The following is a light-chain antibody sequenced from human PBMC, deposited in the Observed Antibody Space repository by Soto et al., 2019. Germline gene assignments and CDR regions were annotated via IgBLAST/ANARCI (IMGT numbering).Light chain of an antibody. CDR3: SSYRSGSTYV. CDR1: SSDVGGYNY. V-gene: IGLV2-14*03. CDR2: DVT. J-gene: IGLJ1*01. Sequence: QSALNQPASVSGSPGQSITVSCTGTSSDVGGYNYVSWYQQHPGKAPRLLIYDVTNRPSGVSNRFSGSKSGNTASLTISGLQAEDEADYYCSSYRSGSTYVFGTGTKVTV.